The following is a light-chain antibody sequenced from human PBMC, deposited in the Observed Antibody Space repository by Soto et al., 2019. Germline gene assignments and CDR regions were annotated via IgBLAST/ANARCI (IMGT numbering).Light chain of an antibody. CDR3: ETWDSNTWV. CDR1: SGHSSYI. CDR2: LEGSGSY. J-gene: IGLJ3*02. V-gene: IGLV4-60*02. Sequence: QLVLTQSSSASASLGSSVKLTCTLSSGHSSYIIAWHQQQPGKAPRYLMKLEGSGSYNQGSGVPDRFSGSSSGADRYLTISNLQFEDEADYYCETWDSNTWVFGGGTKLTVL.